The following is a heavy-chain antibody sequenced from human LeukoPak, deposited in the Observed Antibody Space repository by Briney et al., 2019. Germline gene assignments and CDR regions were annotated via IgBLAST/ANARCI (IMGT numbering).Heavy chain of an antibody. V-gene: IGHV1-69*06. D-gene: IGHD6-13*01. J-gene: IGHJ3*02. Sequence: ASVKVSCKASGGTFSSYAISWVRQAPGQGLEWMGGIIPIFGTANYAQKFQGRVTITADKSTSTAYMELSSLRSEDTAVYYCARDLYSSRTNDACVIWGQGTMVTVSS. CDR1: GGTFSSYA. CDR2: IIPIFGTA. CDR3: ARDLYSSRTNDACVI.